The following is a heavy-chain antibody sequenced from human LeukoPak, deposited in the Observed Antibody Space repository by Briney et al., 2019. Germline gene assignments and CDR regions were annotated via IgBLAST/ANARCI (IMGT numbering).Heavy chain of an antibody. Sequence: EASVKVSCKASGGTFSSYAISWVRQAAGQGPEWMGGIIPIFGTANYAQKFQGRVTITTDESTSTAYMELSSLRSEDTAVYYCATHRDSSGWSVNAFDIWGQGTMVTVSS. D-gene: IGHD6-19*01. CDR1: GGTFSSYA. V-gene: IGHV1-69*05. J-gene: IGHJ3*02. CDR3: ATHRDSSGWSVNAFDI. CDR2: IIPIFGTA.